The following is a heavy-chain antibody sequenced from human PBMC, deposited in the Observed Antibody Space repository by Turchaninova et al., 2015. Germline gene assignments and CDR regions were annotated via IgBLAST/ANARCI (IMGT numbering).Heavy chain of an antibody. CDR3: ARPIVTLRNGMDV. CDR2: INSDGSRT. D-gene: IGHD2/OR15-2a*01. V-gene: IGHV3-74*01. CDR1: GFTFSSYW. J-gene: IGHJ6*02. Sequence: EVKLVESWGGLVQPGGSLRRSWVVSGFTFSSYWMPWVRQVPVKGLVWVSLINSDGSRTNYADSVKGRFTISRDNAKNTLYLQMSSLRAEDAAVYYCARPIVTLRNGMDVWGQGTTVTVSS.